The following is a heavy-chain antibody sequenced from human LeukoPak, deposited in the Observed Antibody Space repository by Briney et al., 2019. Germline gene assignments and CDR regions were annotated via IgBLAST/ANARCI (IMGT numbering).Heavy chain of an antibody. Sequence: PSETLSLTCTVSGGSISSSSYYWGWIRQPPGKGLEWIGSIYYSGSTYYNPSLKSRVTISVDTSKNQFSLKLSSVTAADTAVYYCARSEWEVGGHWFDPWGQGTLVTVSS. CDR2: IYYSGST. CDR1: GGSISSSSYY. CDR3: ARSEWEVGGHWFDP. J-gene: IGHJ5*02. D-gene: IGHD1-26*01. V-gene: IGHV4-39*01.